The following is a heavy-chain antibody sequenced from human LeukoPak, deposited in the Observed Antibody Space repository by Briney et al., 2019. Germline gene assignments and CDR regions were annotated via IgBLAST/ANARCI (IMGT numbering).Heavy chain of an antibody. CDR2: IYYSGST. CDR1: GGSISSGGYS. Sequence: SETLSLTCAVSGGSISSGGYSWSWIRQPPGKGLEWIGYIYYSGSTYYNPSLKSRVTISVDTSKNQFSLKLSSVTAADTAVYYCARDLPKQQWLVRELGGFDYWGQGTLVTVSS. J-gene: IGHJ4*02. D-gene: IGHD6-19*01. CDR3: ARDLPKQQWLVRELGGFDY. V-gene: IGHV4-30-4*07.